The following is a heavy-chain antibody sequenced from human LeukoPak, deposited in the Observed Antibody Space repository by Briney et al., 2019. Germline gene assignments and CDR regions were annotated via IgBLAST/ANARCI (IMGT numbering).Heavy chain of an antibody. CDR1: GYTFTSYG. J-gene: IGHJ6*02. D-gene: IGHD2-15*01. CDR2: ISAYNGNT. Sequence: ASVKVSCKASGYTFTSYGISWVRQAPGQGLEWMGWISAYNGNTNYAQKLQGRVTMTTDTSTSTAYMELRSLRSDDTAVYYCARDPPCSGGSCYSYYYYGMDVWGQGTTVTVSS. V-gene: IGHV1-18*01. CDR3: ARDPPCSGGSCYSYYYYGMDV.